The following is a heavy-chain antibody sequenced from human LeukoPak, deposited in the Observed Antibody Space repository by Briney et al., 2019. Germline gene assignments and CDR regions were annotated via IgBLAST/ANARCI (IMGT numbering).Heavy chain of an antibody. CDR2: IKQDGSEK. V-gene: IGHV3-7*01. D-gene: IGHD3-10*02. CDR1: GFTFSSYW. Sequence: GGSLRLSCAASGFTFSSYWMSWVRQAPGKGLEWVANIKQDGSEKYYVDSVKGRFTISRDNAKNSLHLQMNSLRAEDTAVYYCAELGITMIGGVWGKGTTVTISS. CDR3: AELGITMIGGV. J-gene: IGHJ6*04.